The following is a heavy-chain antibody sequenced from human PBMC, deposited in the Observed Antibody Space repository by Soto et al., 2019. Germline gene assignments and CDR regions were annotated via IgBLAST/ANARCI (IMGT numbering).Heavy chain of an antibody. J-gene: IGHJ4*02. CDR1: GGSISSGGYS. Sequence: PSETLSLTCAVSGGSISSGGYSWSWIRQPPGKGLEWIGYVFHSGSTYYSPSLQSRVTISIDGSKSQFSLKLTSVTVADTAVYYCASYRGALYFESWGPGILVTVSS. CDR3: ASYRGALYFES. CDR2: VFHSGST. V-gene: IGHV4-30-2*02. D-gene: IGHD3-10*01.